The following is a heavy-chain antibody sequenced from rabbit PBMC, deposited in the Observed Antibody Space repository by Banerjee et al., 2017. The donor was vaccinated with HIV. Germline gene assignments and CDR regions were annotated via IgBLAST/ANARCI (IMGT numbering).Heavy chain of an antibody. V-gene: IGHV1S40*01. D-gene: IGHD7-1*01. CDR2: IYAGGRGNT. CDR1: GFSFSSTYY. Sequence: QSLEESGGGPVQPEGSLTLTCKASGFSFSSTYYMCWVRQAPGKGLEWIACIYAGGRGNTYYANWAKGRFTISKTSSTTVTLQMTSLTAADTATYFCARDLYSDDPGRNLWGPGTLVTVS. J-gene: IGHJ4*01. CDR3: ARDLYSDDPGRNL.